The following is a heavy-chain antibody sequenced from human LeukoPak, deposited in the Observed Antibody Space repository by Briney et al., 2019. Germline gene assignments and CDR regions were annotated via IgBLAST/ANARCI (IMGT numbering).Heavy chain of an antibody. CDR2: ISGSGDST. D-gene: IGHD3-3*01. J-gene: IGHJ5*02. V-gene: IGHV3-23*01. CDR1: EFTFSSYN. CDR3: AKTYYDSWSGYYGGWFDP. Sequence: PGGSLRLSCVASEFTFSSYNMNWVRQAPGKGLEWVSAISGSGDSTYYADSVKGRFTISRDNSKSTLYLQMNSLRAEDTALYYCAKTYYDSWSGYYGGWFDPWGQGTLVTVAS.